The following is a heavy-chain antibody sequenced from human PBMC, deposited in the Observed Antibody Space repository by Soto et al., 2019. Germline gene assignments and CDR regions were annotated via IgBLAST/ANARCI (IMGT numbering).Heavy chain of an antibody. Sequence: GESLKISCKGSGYSFTSYWIGWVRQMPGKGLEWMGIIYPGDSDTRYSPSFQGQVAISADKSISTAYLQWSSLKASDTAMYYCASSGWSGYYHPPNYYYGMDVWGQGTTVTVSS. CDR1: GYSFTSYW. J-gene: IGHJ6*02. V-gene: IGHV5-51*01. CDR3: ASSGWSGYYHPPNYYYGMDV. CDR2: IYPGDSDT. D-gene: IGHD3-3*01.